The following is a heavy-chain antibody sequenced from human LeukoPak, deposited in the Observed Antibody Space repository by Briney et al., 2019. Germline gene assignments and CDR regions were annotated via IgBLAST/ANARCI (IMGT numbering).Heavy chain of an antibody. CDR1: GGSISSYY. CDR2: IYTSGST. CDR3: ARDFVWGSYYYYYMDV. J-gene: IGHJ6*03. D-gene: IGHD2-8*01. V-gene: IGHV4-4*07. Sequence: SETLSLTCTVSGGSISSYYWSWIRQPAGKGLEWIGRIYTSGSTNYNPSLKSRVTMSVETSKNQCSLKLSSVTAADTAVYYCARDFVWGSYYYYYMDVWGKGTTVTVSS.